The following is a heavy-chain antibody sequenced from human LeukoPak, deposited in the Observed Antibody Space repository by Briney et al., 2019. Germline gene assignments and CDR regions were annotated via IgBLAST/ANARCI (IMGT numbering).Heavy chain of an antibody. J-gene: IGHJ4*02. CDR3: AKDQEMATILGKHFDY. V-gene: IGHV3-23*01. CDR2: ISGSGGST. D-gene: IGHD5-24*01. Sequence: PGGSLRLSCAASGFTFSSYAMSWVRQAPGKGLEWVSAISGSGGSTYYADSVKGRFTISRDNSKNTLYLQMNSLRAEDTAVYYCAKDQEMATILGKHFDYWGQGTLVTVSS. CDR1: GFTFSSYA.